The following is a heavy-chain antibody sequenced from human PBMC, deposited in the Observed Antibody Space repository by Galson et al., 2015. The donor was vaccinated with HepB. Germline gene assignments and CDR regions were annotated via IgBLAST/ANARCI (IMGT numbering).Heavy chain of an antibody. CDR1: GFTFSGYA. D-gene: IGHD2-2*01. V-gene: IGHV3-30*04. CDR2: IASDDSNR. CDR3: ARARGVVVPLDD. Sequence: SLRLSCAASGFTFSGYAMHWLRQTPGKGLEWVAAIASDDSNRDYPASVKGRFTIYRDNSKNTVYLQMNRLRVPDTAVYYCARARGVVVPLDDWGQGTLVTVSS. J-gene: IGHJ4*02.